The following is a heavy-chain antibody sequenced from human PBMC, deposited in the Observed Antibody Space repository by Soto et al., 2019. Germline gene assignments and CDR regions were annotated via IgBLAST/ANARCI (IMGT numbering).Heavy chain of an antibody. Sequence: ASVNVSCKASGYTFSDYGITWVRQAPGQGLEWMGWISISSGNTHFEESLQGRVTMTSDKTSTAYMELWRLRSDDSAMYYCARSYNYGSYWYFDLWGRGTLVTVSS. CDR2: ISISSGNT. CDR3: ARSYNYGSYWYFDL. CDR1: GYTFSDYG. V-gene: IGHV1-18*04. J-gene: IGHJ2*01. D-gene: IGHD3-10*01.